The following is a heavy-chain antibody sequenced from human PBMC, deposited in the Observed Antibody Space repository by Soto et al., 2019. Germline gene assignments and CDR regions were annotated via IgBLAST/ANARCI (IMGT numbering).Heavy chain of an antibody. CDR3: ARNPRSDIFRARHIVENWFDP. D-gene: IGHD3-22*01. Sequence: PWGSLRLSCAASVFNFAYFRMSWVRQSPWKLLQWVASITHNNGATYYADSVKGRSSVSRDNSRNVTYLQMKGMGVDDKAVYFCARNPRSDIFRARHIVENWFDPWGQ. CDR1: VFNFAYFR. V-gene: IGHV3-23*01. CDR2: ITHNNGAT. J-gene: IGHJ5*02.